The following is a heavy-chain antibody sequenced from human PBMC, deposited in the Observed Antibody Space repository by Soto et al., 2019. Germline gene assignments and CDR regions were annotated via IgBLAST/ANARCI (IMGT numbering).Heavy chain of an antibody. CDR2: IIPILGIA. V-gene: IGHV1-69*08. CDR1: GGTFSSYT. J-gene: IGHJ4*02. D-gene: IGHD3-10*01. CDR3: AREEYYYGSGSFFTG. Sequence: QVQLVQSGAEVKKPGSSVKVSCKASGGTFSSYTISWLRQAPVQGLEWMGRIIPILGIANYEQKFQGRVTITADKYTSTAYMELRSLRSEDTAVYYCAREEYYYGSGSFFTGWGQGTLVTVSS.